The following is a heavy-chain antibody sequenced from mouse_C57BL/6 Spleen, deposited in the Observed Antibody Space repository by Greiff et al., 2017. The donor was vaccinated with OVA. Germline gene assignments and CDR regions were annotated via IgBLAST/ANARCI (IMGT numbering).Heavy chain of an antibody. Sequence: VQLQQSGPVLVKPGASVKMSCKASGYTFTDYYMNWVKQSHGKSLEWIGVINPYNGGTSYNQKFKGKATLTVDKSSSTAYMELNSLTSEDSAVYYCTRGYYDYFDYWGQGTTLTVSS. CDR2: INPYNGGT. D-gene: IGHD2-3*01. J-gene: IGHJ2*01. CDR1: GYTFTDYY. V-gene: IGHV1-19*01. CDR3: TRGYYDYFDY.